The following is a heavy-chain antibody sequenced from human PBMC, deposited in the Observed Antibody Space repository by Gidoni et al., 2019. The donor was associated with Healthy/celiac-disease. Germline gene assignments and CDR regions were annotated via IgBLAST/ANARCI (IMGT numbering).Heavy chain of an antibody. D-gene: IGHD7-27*01. V-gene: IGHV3-13*04. CDR2: IGTAGDT. CDR3: ARASLLGGMDV. Sequence: EVQLVESGGGLVQPGGSLRLSCAASGFTFSSYDMHWVRQATGKGLEWVSAIGTAGDTYYPGSVKGRFTISRENAKNSLYLQMNSLRAGDTAVYYCARASLLGGMDVWGQGTTVTVSS. CDR1: GFTFSSYD. J-gene: IGHJ6*02.